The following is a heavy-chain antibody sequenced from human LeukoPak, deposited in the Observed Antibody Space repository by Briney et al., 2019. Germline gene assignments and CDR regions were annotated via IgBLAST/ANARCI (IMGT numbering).Heavy chain of an antibody. J-gene: IGHJ4*02. D-gene: IGHD3-10*01. CDR3: ARAYYASGTYPPGY. CDR2: ISPYNGNT. CDR1: GGTSSIYA. V-gene: IGHV1-18*01. Sequence: ASVKVSCKASGGTSSIYAITWVRQAPGQGLEWMGWISPYNGNTDYAQEIQGRVTMTTDTSTTTAYMELRSLRSDDTAVYYCARAYYASGTYPPGYWGQGTLVTVSS.